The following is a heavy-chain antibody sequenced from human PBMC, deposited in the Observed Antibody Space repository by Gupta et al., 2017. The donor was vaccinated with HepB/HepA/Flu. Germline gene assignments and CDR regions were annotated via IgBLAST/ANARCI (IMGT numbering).Heavy chain of an antibody. Sequence: QVQLQESGPGLVKPSAPLSLTCTVSGGSMNNYYWTWIRQPPGKGLEWIGYIYYRGVTDYNPSFKSRVTMSVDTSKNQFSLNLKSVTAADTAVYYCARRSGNSVRDYWGQGTLVTVSS. CDR1: GGSMNNYY. CDR2: IYYRGVT. CDR3: ARRSGNSVRDY. D-gene: IGHD4-23*01. V-gene: IGHV4-59*08. J-gene: IGHJ4*02.